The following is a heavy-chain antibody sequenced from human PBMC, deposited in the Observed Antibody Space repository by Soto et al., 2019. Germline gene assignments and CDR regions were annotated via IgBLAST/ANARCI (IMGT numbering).Heavy chain of an antibody. CDR2: ISYDGSNK. J-gene: IGHJ4*02. Sequence: QVQLVESGGGVVQPGRSLRLSCAASGFTFSSYGMHWVRQAPGKGLEWVAVISYDGSNKYYADSVKGRFTISRDNSKNTLYLQMNSLRAEDTAVYYCAKRDNYYDSSGYIDYWGQGTLFTVSS. CDR1: GFTFSSYG. D-gene: IGHD3-22*01. V-gene: IGHV3-30*18. CDR3: AKRDNYYDSSGYIDY.